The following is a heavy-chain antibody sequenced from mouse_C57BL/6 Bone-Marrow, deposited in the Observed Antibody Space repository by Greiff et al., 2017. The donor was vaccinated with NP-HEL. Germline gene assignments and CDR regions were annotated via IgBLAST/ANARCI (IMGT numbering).Heavy chain of an antibody. CDR1: GYTFTDYA. D-gene: IGHD3-1*01. CDR2: ISNYYGDA. J-gene: IGHJ4*01. V-gene: IGHV1-67*01. CDR3: ATSGLHYAMDY. Sequence: VQLQQSGPELVRPGVSVKISCKGSGYTFTDYAMHWVKQSHAKSLEWIGVISNYYGDASYNQKFKDKATMTVDKSSSTAYMELARLTSEDSAVYYCATSGLHYAMDYWGQGTSVTVSS.